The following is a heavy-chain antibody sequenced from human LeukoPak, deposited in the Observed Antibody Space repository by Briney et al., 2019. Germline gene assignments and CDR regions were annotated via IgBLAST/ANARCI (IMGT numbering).Heavy chain of an antibody. D-gene: IGHD6-6*01. Sequence: GGSLRLSCIASGFTFSTSWMNWVRQPPGKGLVWVSRINVDGSGTVYADSVKGRFTISRDNAKNALYLQMNSLRAEDTAVYYCRHGNSSGDYWGQGTLVTVSS. CDR1: GFTFSTSW. CDR3: RHGNSSGDY. V-gene: IGHV3-74*01. CDR2: INVDGSGT. J-gene: IGHJ4*02.